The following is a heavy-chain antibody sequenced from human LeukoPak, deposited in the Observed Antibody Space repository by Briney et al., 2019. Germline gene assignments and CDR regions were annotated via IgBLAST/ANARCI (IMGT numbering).Heavy chain of an antibody. CDR3: AKDRPTWPIDY. CDR1: GFTFSSYS. CDR2: ISSSGGNT. J-gene: IGHJ4*02. D-gene: IGHD5-12*01. V-gene: IGHV3-23*01. Sequence: GGSLRLSCAASGFTFSSYSMSWVRQAPGKGLEGVSSISSSGGNTYYADSVKGRFTISRDNSKNTLFLQMNSLRAEDTAVYYCAKDRPTWPIDYWGQGTLVTVSS.